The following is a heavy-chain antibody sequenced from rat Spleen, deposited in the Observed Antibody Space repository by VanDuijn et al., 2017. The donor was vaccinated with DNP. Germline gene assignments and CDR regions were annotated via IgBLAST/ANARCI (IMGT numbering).Heavy chain of an antibody. V-gene: IGHV5-46*01. J-gene: IGHJ2*01. D-gene: IGHD1-11*01. CDR1: GFTFSSFP. CDR3: ARGGRSYFDY. CDR2: ISTSGGST. Sequence: EVQLVESGGGLVQPGRSMRLSCAGSGFTFSSFPMAWVRQAPTKGLEWVATISTSGGSTYYRDSVKGRFTISRDNARSTLYLQMNSLRSEDTATYYCARGGRSYFDYWGQGVMVTVSS.